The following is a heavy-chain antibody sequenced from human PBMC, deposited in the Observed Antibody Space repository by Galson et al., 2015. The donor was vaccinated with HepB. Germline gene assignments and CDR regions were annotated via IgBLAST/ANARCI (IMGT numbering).Heavy chain of an antibody. D-gene: IGHD1-14*01. CDR3: ATDLIITSQKAFDI. CDR1: GYTLTELS. J-gene: IGHJ3*02. Sequence: SVKVSCKVSGYTLTELSMHWVRQAPGKGLEWMGGFDPEDGETIYAQKFQGRVTMTEDTSTDTAYMELSSLRSEDTAVYYCATDLIITSQKAFDIWGQGTMVTVSS. V-gene: IGHV1-24*01. CDR2: FDPEDGET.